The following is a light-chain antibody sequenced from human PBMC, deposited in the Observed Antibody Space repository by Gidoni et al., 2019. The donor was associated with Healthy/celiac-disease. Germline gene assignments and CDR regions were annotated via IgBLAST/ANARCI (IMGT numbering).Light chain of an antibody. CDR1: QSVLYSSNNKNY. CDR3: QQYYSTPPMYT. V-gene: IGKV4-1*01. J-gene: IGKJ2*01. CDR2: WAS. Sequence: DIVMTQSPDSLAVSLGDRATINCKSSQSVLYSSNNKNYLAWYQQKPGQPPKLLIYWASTRESGVPDRFSGSGSGTDFTLTISSLQAEDVAVYYCQQYYSTPPMYTFXQXTKLXIK.